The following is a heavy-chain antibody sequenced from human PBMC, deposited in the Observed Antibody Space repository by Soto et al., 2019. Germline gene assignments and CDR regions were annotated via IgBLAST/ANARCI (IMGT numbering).Heavy chain of an antibody. Sequence: GGSLRLSCNASRFTVSSSYMSWVRQAPGMGLEWVAVIESGGSTHYADSVKGRFTISRDNSKNMIYLQLHTLRAEDTAVYYCAKDLGPLRLLNSYFYGLDVWGQGTTVTVSS. D-gene: IGHD2-15*01. CDR1: RFTVSSSY. CDR3: AKDLGPLRLLNSYFYGLDV. V-gene: IGHV3-53*01. CDR2: IESGGST. J-gene: IGHJ6*02.